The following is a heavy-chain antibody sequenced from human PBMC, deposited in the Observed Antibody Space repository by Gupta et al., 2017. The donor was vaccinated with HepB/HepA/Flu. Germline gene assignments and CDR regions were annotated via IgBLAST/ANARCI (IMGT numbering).Heavy chain of an antibody. V-gene: IGHV3-15*01. J-gene: IGHJ5*02. CDR1: GFTFSNAW. D-gene: IGHD1-26*01. Sequence: EVQLVESGGGLVKPGGSLRLSCAASGFTFSNAWMSWVRQAPGKGLEWVGRIKSKTDGGTTDYAAPVKGRFTISRDDSKNTLYLQMNSLKTEDTAVYYCTTERRIVGATKLWFDPWGQGTLVTVSS. CDR3: TTERRIVGATKLWFDP. CDR2: IKSKTDGGTT.